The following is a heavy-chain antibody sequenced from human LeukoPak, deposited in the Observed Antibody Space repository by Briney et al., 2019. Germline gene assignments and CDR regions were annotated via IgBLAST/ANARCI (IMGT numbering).Heavy chain of an antibody. Sequence: SVKVSCKASGGTFSSYAISWVRQAPGQGLEWMGGIIPIFGTANYAQKFQGRVTITADESTSTAYMELSSLRSEDTAVYYCAGYQLLLTDYYYYYMDVWGKGTTVTVSS. V-gene: IGHV1-69*01. CDR1: GGTFSSYA. J-gene: IGHJ6*03. CDR3: AGYQLLLTDYYYYYMDV. D-gene: IGHD2-2*01. CDR2: IIPIFGTA.